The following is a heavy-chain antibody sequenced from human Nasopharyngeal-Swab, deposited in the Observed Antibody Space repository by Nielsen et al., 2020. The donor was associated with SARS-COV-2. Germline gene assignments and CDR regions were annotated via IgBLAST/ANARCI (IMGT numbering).Heavy chain of an antibody. CDR2: INHSGST. D-gene: IGHD5-12*01. CDR3: AREAWLRFGYYYGMDV. CDR1: GGSFSGYY. Sequence: SETLSLTCAVYGGSFSGYYWSWIRQPPGKGLEWIGEINHSGSTNYNPSLKSRVTLSVDTSKNQFSLKLSSVTAADTAVYYCAREAWLRFGYYYGMDVWGQGTTVTVSS. V-gene: IGHV4-34*01. J-gene: IGHJ6*02.